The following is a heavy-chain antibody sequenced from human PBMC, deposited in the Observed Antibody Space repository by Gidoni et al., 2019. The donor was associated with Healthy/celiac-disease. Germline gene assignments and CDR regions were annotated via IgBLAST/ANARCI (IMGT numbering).Heavy chain of an antibody. J-gene: IGHJ6*02. CDR3: ARGGYYYDFWSGYYTGIGYYYGMDV. CDR1: GFTFSSYS. V-gene: IGHV3-21*01. CDR2: ISSSSSYI. Sequence: EVQLVESGGGLVKPGGSLRLSCAASGFTFSSYSMNWVRQAPGKGLEWVSSISSSSSYIYYADSVKGRFTISRDNAKNSLYLQMNSLRAEDTAVYYCARGGYYYDFWSGYYTGIGYYYGMDVWGQGTTVTVSS. D-gene: IGHD3-3*01.